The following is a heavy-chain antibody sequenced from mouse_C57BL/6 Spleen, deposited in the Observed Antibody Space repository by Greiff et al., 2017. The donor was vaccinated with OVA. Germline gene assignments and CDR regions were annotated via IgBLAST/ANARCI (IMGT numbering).Heavy chain of an antibody. J-gene: IGHJ4*01. CDR2: INPNNGGT. D-gene: IGHD2-4*01. CDR3: ERGGTYCDYDGNAMDY. V-gene: IGHV1-22*01. CDR1: GYTFTDYN. Sequence: EVQLQQSGPELVKPGASVKMSCKASGYTFTDYNMHWVKQSHGKSLEWIGYINPNNGGTSYNQKFKGKATLTVNKSSSTAYMELRSLTSEDSAVYYCERGGTYCDYDGNAMDYWGQGTSVTVSS.